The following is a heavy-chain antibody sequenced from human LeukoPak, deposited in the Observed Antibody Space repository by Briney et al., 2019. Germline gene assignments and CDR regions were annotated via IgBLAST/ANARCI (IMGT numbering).Heavy chain of an antibody. Sequence: SETLSLTCTVSGGSISSYYWSWIRQPPGKGLEWIGEINHSGSTNYNPSLKSRVTISVDTSKNQFSPKLSSVTAADTAVYYCAGSIAARLDYWGQGTLVTVSS. CDR3: AGSIAARLDY. J-gene: IGHJ4*02. D-gene: IGHD6-6*01. CDR2: INHSGST. CDR1: GGSISSYY. V-gene: IGHV4-34*01.